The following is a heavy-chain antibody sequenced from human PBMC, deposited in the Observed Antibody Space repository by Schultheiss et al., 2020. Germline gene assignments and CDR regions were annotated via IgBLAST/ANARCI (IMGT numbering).Heavy chain of an antibody. CDR3: TTGESGYVGRDFDY. V-gene: IGHV4-31*03. D-gene: IGHD5-12*01. Sequence: SETLSLTCTVSGGSISSGGYYWSWIRQHPGKGLEWIGYIYYSGSTYYNPSLKSRVTISVDTSKNQFSLRLSSVTAADTAVYYCTTGESGYVGRDFDYWGQGTLVTVSS. CDR2: IYYSGST. CDR1: GGSISSGGYY. J-gene: IGHJ4*02.